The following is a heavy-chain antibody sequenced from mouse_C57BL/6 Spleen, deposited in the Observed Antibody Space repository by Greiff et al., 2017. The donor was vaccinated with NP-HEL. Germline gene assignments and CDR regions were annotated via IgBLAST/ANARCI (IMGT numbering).Heavy chain of an antibody. CDR2: INPNNGGT. V-gene: IGHV1-26*01. CDR1: GYTFTDYY. Sequence: VQLKQSGPELVKPGASVKISCKASGYTFTDYYMNWVKQSHGKSLEWIGDINPNNGGTSYNQKFKGKATLTVDKSSSTAYMELRSLTSEDSAVYYCARRGTTEFAYWGQGTLVTVSA. D-gene: IGHD1-1*01. CDR3: ARRGTTEFAY. J-gene: IGHJ3*01.